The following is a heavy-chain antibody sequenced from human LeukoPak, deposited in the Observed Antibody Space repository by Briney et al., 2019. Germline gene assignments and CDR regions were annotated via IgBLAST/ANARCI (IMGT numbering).Heavy chain of an antibody. CDR3: ATLPYYYDSSGSYYFDY. Sequence: GGSLRLPCAASGFTFRSYGMHWVRQAPGKGLEWVAFIGNDENYKQYADSVKGRFTISRDNSKNTLYLQMNSLRVEDTAVYYCATLPYYYDSSGSYYFDYWGQGTLVTVSS. D-gene: IGHD3-22*01. V-gene: IGHV3-30*02. CDR2: IGNDENYK. CDR1: GFTFRSYG. J-gene: IGHJ4*02.